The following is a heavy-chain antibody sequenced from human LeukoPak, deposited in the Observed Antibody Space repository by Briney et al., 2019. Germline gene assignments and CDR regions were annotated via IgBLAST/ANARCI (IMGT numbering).Heavy chain of an antibody. CDR2: IIPIFGTP. V-gene: IGHV1-69*05. J-gene: IGHJ6*03. CDR1: GATFRTYS. Sequence: SVKVSCKASGATFRTYSVTPARQAPGHGLECTGGIIPIFGTPNYAQKFQGRVKVTTDDATGTAYMELSSLMSEDTAIYYCARVDRYHFYLDVWGKGTPVTVSS. CDR3: ARVDRYHFYLDV.